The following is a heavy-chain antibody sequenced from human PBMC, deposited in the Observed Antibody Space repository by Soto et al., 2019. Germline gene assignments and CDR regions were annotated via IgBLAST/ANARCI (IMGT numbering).Heavy chain of an antibody. J-gene: IGHJ4*01. CDR3: ARHVVESLSFGECVHHFDH. D-gene: IGHD3-10*01. CDR2: FYYTGIT. Sequence: PSETLSLTCTVSGGSISNYYWSWIRQPPGKGLEWIGYFYYTGITNYNPSLKSRISMSVDTSKNQFSLKLSSVTAADTAVYYCARHVVESLSFGECVHHFDHWGHGTLVTVSS. V-gene: IGHV4-59*08. CDR1: GGSISNYY.